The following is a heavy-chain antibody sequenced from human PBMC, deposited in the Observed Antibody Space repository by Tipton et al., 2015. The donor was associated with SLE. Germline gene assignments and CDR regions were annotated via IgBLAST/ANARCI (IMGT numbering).Heavy chain of an antibody. CDR1: GFTFSSYG. CDR3: AKAQSGSGSNFDY. CDR2: IRYDGGNK. V-gene: IGHV3-30*02. D-gene: IGHD3-10*01. J-gene: IGHJ4*02. Sequence: SGFTFSSYGMHWVRQAPGKGLEWVAVIRYDGGNKYYADSVKGRFTISRDNSKNTLYLQMNSLRAEDTAVYYCAKAQSGSGSNFDYWGQGTLVTVSS.